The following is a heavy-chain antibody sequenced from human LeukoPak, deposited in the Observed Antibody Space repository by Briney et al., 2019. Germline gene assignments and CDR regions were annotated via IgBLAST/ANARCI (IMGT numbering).Heavy chain of an antibody. Sequence: SGGSLRLSCAASGFTFSSYGMHWVRQAPGKGLEWVAVISYDGSNKYYADSVKGRFTISRDNSKNTLYLQMNSLRAEDTAVYYCARDFGYNYRGDYWGQGTLVTVSS. D-gene: IGHD5-24*01. CDR3: ARDFGYNYRGDY. V-gene: IGHV3-30*03. CDR1: GFTFSSYG. J-gene: IGHJ4*02. CDR2: ISYDGSNK.